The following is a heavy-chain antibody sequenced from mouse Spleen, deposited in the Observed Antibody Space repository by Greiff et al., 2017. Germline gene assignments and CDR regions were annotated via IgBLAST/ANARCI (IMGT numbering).Heavy chain of an antibody. V-gene: IGHV1-59*01. Sequence: VQLQQSGAELVRPGTSVKLSCKASGYTFTSYWMHWVKQRPGQGLEWIGVIDPSDSYTNYNQKFKGKATLTVDTSSSTAYMQLSSLTSEDSAVYYCARAYDSNYEDYGGQGTTLTVSS. CDR2: IDPSDSYT. J-gene: IGHJ2*01. CDR1: GYTFTSYW. D-gene: IGHD2-5*01. CDR3: ARAYDSNYEDY.